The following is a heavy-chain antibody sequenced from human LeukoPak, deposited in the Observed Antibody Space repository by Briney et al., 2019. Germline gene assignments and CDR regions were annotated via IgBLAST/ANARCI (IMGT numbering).Heavy chain of an antibody. V-gene: IGHV3-21*01. CDR2: ISSSSSYI. CDR1: GFTFSSYS. Sequence: GGSLRLSCAASGFTFSSYSMNWVRQAPGKGLEWVSSISSSSSYIYYADSVKGRFTISRDNAKNSLYLQMNSLRAEDTAVYYCTSRYCTTTNCYSFDIWGQGTMVTVSS. D-gene: IGHD2-2*01. CDR3: TSRYCTTTNCYSFDI. J-gene: IGHJ3*02.